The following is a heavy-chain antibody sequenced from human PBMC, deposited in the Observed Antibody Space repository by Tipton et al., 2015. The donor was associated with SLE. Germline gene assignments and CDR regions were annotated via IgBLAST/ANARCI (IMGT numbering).Heavy chain of an antibody. Sequence: TLSLTCTVSGGSISSHYWSWIRQPPGKTLEWIGYIYSGGSTNYNPSLKSRVSISVDTSKNQISLKLSSVTAADTALYYCARQRLRYSSSWSPNWFDPWGQGTLVTVSS. CDR1: GGSISSHY. J-gene: IGHJ5*02. D-gene: IGHD6-13*01. CDR3: ARQRLRYSSSWSPNWFDP. CDR2: IYSGGST. V-gene: IGHV4-59*08.